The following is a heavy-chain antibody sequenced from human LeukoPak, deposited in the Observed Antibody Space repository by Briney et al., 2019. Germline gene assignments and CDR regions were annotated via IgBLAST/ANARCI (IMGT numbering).Heavy chain of an antibody. J-gene: IGHJ6*03. CDR3: ARVSHCSSTSCYGGGVVGGRYYYYYYYMDV. Sequence: SETLSLTCTVSGGSISSHYWSWIRQPPGKGLEWIGYIYYSGSTNYNPSLKSRVTISVDTSKNQFSLKLSSVTAADTAVYYCARVSHCSSTSCYGGGVVGGRYYYYYYYMDVWGKGTTVTVSS. V-gene: IGHV4-59*11. CDR2: IYYSGST. CDR1: GGSISSHY. D-gene: IGHD2-2*01.